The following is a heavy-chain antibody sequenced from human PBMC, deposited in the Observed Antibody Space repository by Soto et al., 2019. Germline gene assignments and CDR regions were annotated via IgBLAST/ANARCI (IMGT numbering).Heavy chain of an antibody. V-gene: IGHV1-18*01. J-gene: IGHJ4*02. CDR3: TRDGIWHPDY. CDR2: ISAYNGNT. D-gene: IGHD2-15*01. CDR1: GYTFTSYG. Sequence: QVQLVQSGAEVKKPGSSVKVSCKPSGYTFTSYGISSARQAPGQGLEWMGWISAYNGNTNYAQKLQGRVTMTTDTSTSTAYIELTSLRSDDTAVYCCTRDGIWHPDYLGQGTLVTVSS.